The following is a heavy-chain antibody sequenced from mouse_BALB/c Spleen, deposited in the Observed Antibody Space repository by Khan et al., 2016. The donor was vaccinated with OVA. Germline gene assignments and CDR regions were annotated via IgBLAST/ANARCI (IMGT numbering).Heavy chain of an antibody. CDR2: IDPSNGGT. D-gene: IGHD1-1*01. V-gene: IGHV1S135*01. Sequence: VQLKESGPELVKPGASVKVSCKAAGYSFTDYSLYWVKQSHGKSLEWIGYIDPSNGGTYYNQKFKGKATLTVDKSSSTAFMHLNSLTSEDSAVYYFERVGYGAFAYWGQGTLVTVSA. CDR3: ERVGYGAFAY. J-gene: IGHJ3*01. CDR1: GYSFTDYS.